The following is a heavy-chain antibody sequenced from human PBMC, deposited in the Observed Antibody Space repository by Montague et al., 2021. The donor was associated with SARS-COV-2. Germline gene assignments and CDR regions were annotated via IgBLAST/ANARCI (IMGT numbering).Heavy chain of an antibody. CDR2: IYHSGYT. Sequence: SETLSLTCSVTGFPISSGNHWGWIRQSPGEGPEWIGSIYHSGYTSYNPSLRSRVTISGDTSKNQFSLRLSSVTAADTAVYYCVRVSYYYDRNDQPLSWFDPWGQGSLVTVSS. V-gene: IGHV4-38-2*02. D-gene: IGHD3-22*01. CDR1: GFPISSGNH. CDR3: VRVSYYYDRNDQPLSWFDP. J-gene: IGHJ5*02.